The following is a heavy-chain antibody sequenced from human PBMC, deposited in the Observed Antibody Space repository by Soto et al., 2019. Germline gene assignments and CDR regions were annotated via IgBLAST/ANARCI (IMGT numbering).Heavy chain of an antibody. J-gene: IGHJ5*02. Sequence: PGESLKISCRGSGYTFTSNWIGWVRQMPGKGLEWMGVIHPADSDTRYNPSFQGQVTISADKSITTAYLQWSSLKASDSAMYYCARPGTTDTWGQGTLVTVSS. CDR1: GYTFTSNW. V-gene: IGHV5-51*01. D-gene: IGHD1-1*01. CDR2: IHPADSDT. CDR3: ARPGTTDT.